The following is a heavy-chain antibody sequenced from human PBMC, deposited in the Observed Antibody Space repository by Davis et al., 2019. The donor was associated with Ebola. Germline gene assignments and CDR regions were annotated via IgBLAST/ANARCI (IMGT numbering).Heavy chain of an antibody. CDR3: ARELSLFGSSTYYYYGMDV. J-gene: IGHJ6*02. CDR2: ISYDGSNK. D-gene: IGHD6-6*01. V-gene: IGHV3-30*03. CDR1: GFPFSSYG. Sequence: GESLKTPCAAPGFPFSSYGMHWVRQAPAKGLEWVAVISYDGSNKYYADSVKGRFTISRDNSKNTLYLQMNSLRAEDTAVYYCARELSLFGSSTYYYYGMDVWGQGTTVTVSS.